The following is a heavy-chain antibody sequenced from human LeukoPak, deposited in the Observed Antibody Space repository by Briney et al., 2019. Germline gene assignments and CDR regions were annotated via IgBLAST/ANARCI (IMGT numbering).Heavy chain of an antibody. J-gene: IGHJ4*02. CDR1: GGSFSGYY. Sequence: SETLSLTCAVYGGSFSGYYWSWIRQPPGKGLEWIGEINHSGSTNYNPSLKSRVTISVDTSKNQFSLKLSSVTAADTAVYYCARVRQQLVPNYFDYWGQGTLVTVSP. CDR2: INHSGST. V-gene: IGHV4-34*01. CDR3: ARVRQQLVPNYFDY. D-gene: IGHD6-13*01.